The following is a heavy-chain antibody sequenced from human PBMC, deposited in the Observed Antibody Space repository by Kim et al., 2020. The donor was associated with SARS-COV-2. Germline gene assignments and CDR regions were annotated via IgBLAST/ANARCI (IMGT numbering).Heavy chain of an antibody. D-gene: IGHD2-2*01. CDR3: AREEGIVVVPAAIYAFDI. CDR1: GYTFTGYY. CDR2: INPNSGGT. Sequence: ASVKVSCKASGYTFTGYYMHWVRQAPGQGLEWMGWINPNSGGTNYAQKFQGRVTMTRDTSISTAYMELSRLRSDDTAVYYCAREEGIVVVPAAIYAFDIWGQGTMVTVSS. J-gene: IGHJ3*02. V-gene: IGHV1-2*02.